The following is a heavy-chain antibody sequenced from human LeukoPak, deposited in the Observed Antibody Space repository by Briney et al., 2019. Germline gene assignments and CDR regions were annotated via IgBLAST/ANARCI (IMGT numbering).Heavy chain of an antibody. CDR2: INPNSGGT. CDR3: ARGRRTYYYDSSGYYPRGYYFAY. V-gene: IGHV1-2*02. CDR1: GYTFTGCY. J-gene: IGHJ4*02. Sequence: ASVKVSCKASGYTFTGCYMHWVRQAPGQGLEWMGWINPNSGGTNYAQKFQGRVTMTRDTSISTAYMELSRLRSDDTAVYYCARGRRTYYYDSSGYYPRGYYFAYWGQGTLVTVSS. D-gene: IGHD3-22*01.